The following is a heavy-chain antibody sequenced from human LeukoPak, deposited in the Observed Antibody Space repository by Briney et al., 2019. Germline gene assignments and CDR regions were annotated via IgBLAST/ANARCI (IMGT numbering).Heavy chain of an antibody. Sequence: GGSLRLSCAASGFTFSSYEMNWVRQAPGKGLEWVSYISSSGSTIYYADSVKGRFTISRDNAKNSLYLQMNSLRAEDTAVYYCARDGWGDGDYVPYYFDYWGQGTLVTVSS. V-gene: IGHV3-48*03. D-gene: IGHD4-17*01. J-gene: IGHJ4*02. CDR3: ARDGWGDGDYVPYYFDY. CDR2: ISSSGSTI. CDR1: GFTFSSYE.